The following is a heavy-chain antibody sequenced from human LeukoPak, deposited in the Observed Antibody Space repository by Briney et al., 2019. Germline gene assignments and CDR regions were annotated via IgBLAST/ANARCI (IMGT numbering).Heavy chain of an antibody. CDR2: IKEDGSEK. J-gene: IGHJ1*01. Sequence: GGSLRLSCAASGFTFSNYWMSWVRQAPGKGLEWVANIKEDGSEKKYVDSVKGRFTISRDNAKNSLHLQMNSLRAEDTAVYYCARTDGYCSRTSCQEYFQYWGQGTLVTVSS. D-gene: IGHD2-2*01. CDR3: ARTDGYCSRTSCQEYFQY. CDR1: GFTFSNYW. V-gene: IGHV3-7*01.